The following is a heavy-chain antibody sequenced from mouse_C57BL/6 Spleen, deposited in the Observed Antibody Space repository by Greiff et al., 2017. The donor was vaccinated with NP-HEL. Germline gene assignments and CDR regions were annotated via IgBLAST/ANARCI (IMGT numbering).Heavy chain of an antibody. Sequence: VQLQQPGAELVKPGASVKLSCKASGYTFTSYWMQWVKQRPGQGLEWIGEIDPSDSYTNYNPKFKGKATLTVDTSSSTAYMQLSSLTSEDSAVYYCARSGDYEGFAYWGQGTLVTVSA. CDR2: IDPSDSYT. V-gene: IGHV1-50*01. J-gene: IGHJ3*01. D-gene: IGHD2-4*01. CDR3: ARSGDYEGFAY. CDR1: GYTFTSYW.